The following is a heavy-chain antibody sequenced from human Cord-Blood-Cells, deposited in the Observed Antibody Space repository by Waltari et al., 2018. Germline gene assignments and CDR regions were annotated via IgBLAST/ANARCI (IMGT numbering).Heavy chain of an antibody. CDR1: GWSLSGFF. CDR2: INHSGST. D-gene: IGHD2-15*01. V-gene: IGHV4-34*02. CDR3: ARGGAALDY. J-gene: IGHJ4*02. Sequence: VPPPQGGAGLVQALGAPVPTFPVQGWSLSGFFLSWIRQPPGKGLEWIGEINHSGSTNYNPSLKSRVTISVDTSKNQFSLKLSSVTAADTAVYYCARGGAALDYWGQGTLVTVSS.